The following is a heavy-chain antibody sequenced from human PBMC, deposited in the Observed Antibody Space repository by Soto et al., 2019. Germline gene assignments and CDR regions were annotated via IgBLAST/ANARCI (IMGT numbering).Heavy chain of an antibody. V-gene: IGHV3-33*01. Sequence: GGSLRLSCAASGFTFSSYGMHWVRQAPGKGLEWVAVIWYDGSNKYYADSVKGRFTISRDNSKNTLYLQMNSLRAEDTAVYYCARGDFWSGYYYYGMDVWGQGTTVTVSS. J-gene: IGHJ6*02. CDR3: ARGDFWSGYYYYGMDV. CDR2: IWYDGSNK. CDR1: GFTFSSYG. D-gene: IGHD3-3*01.